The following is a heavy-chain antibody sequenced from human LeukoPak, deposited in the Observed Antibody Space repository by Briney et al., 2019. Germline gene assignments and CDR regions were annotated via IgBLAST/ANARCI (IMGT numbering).Heavy chain of an antibody. CDR3: ARSTVTLFGGKNWFDP. CDR2: IYYSGST. D-gene: IGHD4-17*01. Sequence: SETLSLTCTVSGGSISSYYWSWIRQPPGKGLEWIGYIYYSGSTNYNPSLESRVTISVDTSKNQFSLKLSSVTAADTAVYYCARSTVTLFGGKNWFDPWGQGTLVTVSS. V-gene: IGHV4-59*01. CDR1: GGSISSYY. J-gene: IGHJ5*02.